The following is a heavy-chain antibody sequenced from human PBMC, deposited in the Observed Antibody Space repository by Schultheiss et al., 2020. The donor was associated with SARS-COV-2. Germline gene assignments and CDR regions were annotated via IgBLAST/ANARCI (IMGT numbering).Heavy chain of an antibody. Sequence: SETLSLTCAVSGYSISSGYSWSWIRQPPGKGLEWIGYIYHSGSTNYNPSLKSRVTISVDTSKNQFSLKLSSVTAADTAVYYCARVGRVRFLEWSLGPHSWFDPWGQGTLVTVSS. V-gene: IGHV4-38-2*01. CDR2: IYHSGST. CDR1: GYSISSGYS. D-gene: IGHD3-3*01. J-gene: IGHJ5*02. CDR3: ARVGRVRFLEWSLGPHSWFDP.